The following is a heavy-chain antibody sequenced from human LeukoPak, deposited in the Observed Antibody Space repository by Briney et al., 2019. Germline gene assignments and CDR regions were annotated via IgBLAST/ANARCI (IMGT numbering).Heavy chain of an antibody. Sequence: GGSLRLSCAASGFDLSTYAMSWVRQAPGKGLEWVANIKQDGSEKYYVDSVKGRFTISRDNAKNSLYLQMNSLRAEDTAVYYCARDPTSHAFDIWGQGTMVTVSS. V-gene: IGHV3-7*01. CDR2: IKQDGSEK. CDR1: GFDLSTYA. CDR3: ARDPTSHAFDI. D-gene: IGHD3-16*01. J-gene: IGHJ3*02.